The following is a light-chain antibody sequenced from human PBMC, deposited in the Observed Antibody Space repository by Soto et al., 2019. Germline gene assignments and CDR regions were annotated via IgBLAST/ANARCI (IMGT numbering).Light chain of an antibody. J-gene: IGKJ1*01. CDR3: QHYKFFPWT. Sequence: DIQMTQSPSTLSASVGDRVTLPCRASQSIDTWLAWYQEKPGEIPKLLIYKVSNLQRGVPSRFSGSGSGTEFTLTISGLQPDDFATYYCQHYKFFPWTFGQGTKVDIK. CDR2: KVS. CDR1: QSIDTW. V-gene: IGKV1-5*03.